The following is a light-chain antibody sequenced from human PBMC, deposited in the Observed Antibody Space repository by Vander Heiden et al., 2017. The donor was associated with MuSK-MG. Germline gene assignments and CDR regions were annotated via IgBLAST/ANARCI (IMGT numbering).Light chain of an antibody. V-gene: IGLV2-14*01. Sequence: QSALTQPASVSGSPGQSLTISCTGASSDVGEYNYVSLYEQHPGKAPTLMIYDVSNRPAGVSNRFSGSKSGNTSSLTISGLQAEDEADYYCSSYTSSSNVVFGGGTKLTVL. J-gene: IGLJ2*01. CDR1: SSDVGEYNY. CDR3: SSYTSSSNVV. CDR2: DVS.